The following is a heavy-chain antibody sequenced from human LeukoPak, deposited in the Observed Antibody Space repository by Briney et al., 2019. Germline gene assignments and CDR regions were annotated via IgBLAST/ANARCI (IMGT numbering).Heavy chain of an antibody. D-gene: IGHD3-22*01. CDR3: AKRGVVIRVILVGFHKEAYYFDS. CDR1: GITLSNYG. V-gene: IGHV3-23*01. Sequence: PGGSLRLSCAVSGITLSNYGMSWVRQAPGRGLEWVAGISDSGGRTNYADYVKGRFTISRDNPKNTLYLQMNSLRAEDTAVYFCAKRGVVIRVILVGFHKEAYYFDSWGQGALGTVSS. CDR2: ISDSGGRT. J-gene: IGHJ4*02.